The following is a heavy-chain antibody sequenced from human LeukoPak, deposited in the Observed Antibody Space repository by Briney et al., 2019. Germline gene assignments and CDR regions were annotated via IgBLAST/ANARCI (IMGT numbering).Heavy chain of an antibody. D-gene: IGHD3-3*01. V-gene: IGHV4-38-2*02. CDR1: GYSISSGYY. Sequence: PSETLSLTCTVSGYSISSGYYWGWIRQPPGKGLEWIGSIYHSGSTYYNPSLKSRVTISVDTSKNQFSLKLSSVTAADTAVYYCAREDFWSGYYGPTDYWGQGTLVTVYS. CDR3: AREDFWSGYYGPTDY. CDR2: IYHSGST. J-gene: IGHJ4*02.